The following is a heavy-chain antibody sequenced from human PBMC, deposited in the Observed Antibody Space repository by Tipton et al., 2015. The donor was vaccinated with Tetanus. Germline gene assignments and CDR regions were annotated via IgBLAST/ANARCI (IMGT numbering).Heavy chain of an antibody. D-gene: IGHD2-15*01. J-gene: IGHJ4*02. CDR3: VRPARYCSGGSCFLALDF. V-gene: IGHV1-69*01. CDR2: IFPQYGTA. CDR1: GGTFRSYA. Sequence: QVQLVQSGAEVKKPGSSVRVSCKTSGGTFRSYAISWVRQARGQGPEWMGGIFPQYGTANYAPEFQGRVTLTADESTGTAYMELSSLRSEDTAVYYCVRPARYCSGGSCFLALDFWGQGTLVTVSS.